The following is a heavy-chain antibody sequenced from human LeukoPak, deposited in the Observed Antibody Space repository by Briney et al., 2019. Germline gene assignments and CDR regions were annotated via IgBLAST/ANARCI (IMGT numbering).Heavy chain of an antibody. J-gene: IGHJ5*01. CDR1: GGSISSGSYY. Sequence: SETLSLTCTVSGGSISSGSYYWTWIRQPAGKGLEWIGLIYSSGLTTYNPSLKSRVTMSVDTSKNQLSLKLNSVTAADSATYYCARTTNGKTVNWFAPWGQGTPVIVSS. CDR2: IYSSGLT. D-gene: IGHD1-1*01. CDR3: ARTTNGKTVNWFAP. V-gene: IGHV4-61*02.